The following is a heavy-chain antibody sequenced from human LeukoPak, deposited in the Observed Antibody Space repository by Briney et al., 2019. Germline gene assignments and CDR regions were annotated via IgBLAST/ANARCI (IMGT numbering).Heavy chain of an antibody. CDR1: GFAFSTYE. CDR2: ISRSGSIT. D-gene: IGHD2/OR15-2a*01. V-gene: IGHV3-48*03. Sequence: PGGSLRLSCAASGFAFSTYEMNWVRQAQGKGLEWISYISRSGSITNYADSVKGRFTISRDDDRNSLSLEMSGLRVEDSAVYFCARGMLNIFWGQGTRVAVSS. CDR3: ARGMLNIF. J-gene: IGHJ4*02.